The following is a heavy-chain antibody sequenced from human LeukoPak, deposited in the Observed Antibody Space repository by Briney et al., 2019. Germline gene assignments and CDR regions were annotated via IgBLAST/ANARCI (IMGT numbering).Heavy chain of an antibody. Sequence: SETLSLTCTVSGGSITSYYWSWIRQPAGKGLEWIGRIYATGSTDYNPSLENRVMMSVDTSKDQFSLKLSSMTAADTAVYYCAREGSMTARPFVSIAYWGQGTLVTVSS. J-gene: IGHJ4*02. CDR1: GGSITSYY. V-gene: IGHV4-4*07. D-gene: IGHD6-6*01. CDR2: IYATGST. CDR3: AREGSMTARPFVSIAY.